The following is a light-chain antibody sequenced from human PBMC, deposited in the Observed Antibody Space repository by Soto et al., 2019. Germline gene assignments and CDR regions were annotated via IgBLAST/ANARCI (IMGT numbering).Light chain of an antibody. Sequence: IVLTQSPATLSFSPGERATLSCRASQSVSSYLAWYQQKPGQAPRLLIYDASNRATGIPARFSGSGSGTDFSLTISRLEPEDFAVYYCQQYDNSPITFGQGTRLEIK. CDR2: DAS. CDR1: QSVSSY. CDR3: QQYDNSPIT. J-gene: IGKJ5*01. V-gene: IGKV3-11*01.